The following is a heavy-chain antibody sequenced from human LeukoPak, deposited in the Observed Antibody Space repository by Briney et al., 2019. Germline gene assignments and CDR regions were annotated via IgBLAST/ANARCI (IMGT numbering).Heavy chain of an antibody. CDR2: IKQDGSVK. Sequence: SSETLSLTCTVSGGSISSGSYYWSWIRQPPGKGLEWVANIKQDGSVKQYVDSIKGRFTISRDNAKNTLYLQMDSLRVEDTAVYYCARFSRVEWSFWGQGTLVTVSS. J-gene: IGHJ4*02. CDR3: ARFSRVEWSF. CDR1: GGSISSGSYY. V-gene: IGHV3-7*01. D-gene: IGHD3-3*01.